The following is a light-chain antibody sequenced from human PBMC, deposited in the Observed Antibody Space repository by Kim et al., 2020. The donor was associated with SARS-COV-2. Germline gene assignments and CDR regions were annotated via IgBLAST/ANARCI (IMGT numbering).Light chain of an antibody. CDR1: SSDVGGYDY. CDR2: DVS. J-gene: IGLJ1*01. Sequence: QSALTQPASVSGSPGQSITISCTGTSSDVGGYDYVSWYQQRPGEAPKVMIYDVSNRPSGVSDRFSGSKSGKTASLTISGLQAEDEADYYCSSYTRSSLYVFATGTKVTVL. CDR3: SSYTRSSLYV. V-gene: IGLV2-14*01.